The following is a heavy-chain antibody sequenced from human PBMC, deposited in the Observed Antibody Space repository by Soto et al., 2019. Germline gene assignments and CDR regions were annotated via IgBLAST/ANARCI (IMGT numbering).Heavy chain of an antibody. CDR2: ISAYNGNT. J-gene: IGHJ6*02. Sequence: ASVQVSCKASGYNFTSYGISWVRQAPGQGVEWMGWISAYNGNTNYAQKLQGRVTMTKNTSTSTAYMKLRIRRSDDTAVYYCAGDHANSSSGYYYDMDVWGQGTRVTVSS. D-gene: IGHD6-13*01. CDR3: AGDHANSSSGYYYDMDV. V-gene: IGHV1-18*04. CDR1: GYNFTSYG.